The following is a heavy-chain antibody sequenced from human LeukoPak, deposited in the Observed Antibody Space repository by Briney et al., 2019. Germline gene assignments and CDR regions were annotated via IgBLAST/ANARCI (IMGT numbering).Heavy chain of an antibody. CDR3: ARSAYCGGDCYDHFDY. CDR1: GGTFSSYA. V-gene: IGHV1-69*04. CDR2: IIPIFGIA. D-gene: IGHD2-21*02. J-gene: IGHJ4*02. Sequence: GASVKVSCKASGGTFSSYAISWVRQAPGQGLEWMGRIIPIFGIANYAQKFQGRDTITADKSTSTAYMELSSLRSEDTAVYYCARSAYCGGDCYDHFDYWGQGTLVTVSS.